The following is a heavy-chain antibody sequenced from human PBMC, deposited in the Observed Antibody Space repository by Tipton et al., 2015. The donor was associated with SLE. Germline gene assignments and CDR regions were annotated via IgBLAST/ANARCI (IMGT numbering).Heavy chain of an antibody. J-gene: IGHJ3*02. D-gene: IGHD1-1*01. CDR2: ISNDGSST. V-gene: IGHV3-74*01. Sequence: SLRLSCAASGFTFSNYWMHWVRQAPGKGLVWVSRISNDGSSTNYADSVKGRFTISRDNAESALYLQMNSLRAEDTAVYYCARHNGAFDIWGQGTMVTVSS. CDR3: ARHNGAFDI. CDR1: GFTFSNYW.